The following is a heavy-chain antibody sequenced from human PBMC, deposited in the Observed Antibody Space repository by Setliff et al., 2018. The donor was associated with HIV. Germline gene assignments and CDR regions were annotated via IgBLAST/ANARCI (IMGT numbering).Heavy chain of an antibody. CDR1: GDSVSGYY. J-gene: IGHJ6*03. Sequence: SETLSLTCAVSGDSVSGYYWNWIRQPPGKGLEWIGYITYSGSAYYNPSLKSRVTISVDTSKNQFSLKLSSVTAADTAVYYCASEAWTSYRSSSGYYYYYMDVWGKGTTVTVSS. CDR3: ASEAWTSYRSSSGYYYYYMDV. V-gene: IGHV4-59*02. D-gene: IGHD6-6*01. CDR2: ITYSGSA.